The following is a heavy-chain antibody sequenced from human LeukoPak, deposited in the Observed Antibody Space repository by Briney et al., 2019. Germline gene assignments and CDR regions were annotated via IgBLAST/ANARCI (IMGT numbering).Heavy chain of an antibody. J-gene: IGHJ4*02. CDR1: GGTFSSYA. V-gene: IGHV1-69*04. Sequence: SVKVSCKASGGTFSSYAISWVRQAPGQGLEWMGRIIPILGIANYAQKFQGRVTITADKSTSTAYMELSSLRSEDTAVYYCASGRVAMTTVKVDYWGQGTLVIVSS. D-gene: IGHD4-11*01. CDR3: ASGRVAMTTVKVDY. CDR2: IIPILGIA.